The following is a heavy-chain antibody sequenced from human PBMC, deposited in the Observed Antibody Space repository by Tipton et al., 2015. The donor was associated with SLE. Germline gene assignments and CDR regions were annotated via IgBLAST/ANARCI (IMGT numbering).Heavy chain of an antibody. D-gene: IGHD3-16*01. CDR3: ARLGDWDFYYYMHV. V-gene: IGHV1-18*01. CDR2: ISGYNGNT. CDR1: GYTFTSYC. J-gene: IGHJ6*03. Sequence: QSGPEVKKPGASVKVSCKASGYTFTSYCITWVRQAPGQGLEWMGWISGYNGNTNYAQKLQGRVTMTTDTSTSTAYMELRSLRSDDTAVYYCARLGDWDFYYYMHVWGKATAVTVSS.